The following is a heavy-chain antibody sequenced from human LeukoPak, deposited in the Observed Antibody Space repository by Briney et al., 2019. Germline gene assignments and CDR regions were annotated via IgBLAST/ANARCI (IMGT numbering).Heavy chain of an antibody. CDR3: PRWDIVVAYYFDY. CDR2: ISGSGGST. V-gene: IGHV3-23*01. Sequence: GGSLRLSCAASGFTFSSYAMSWVRQAPGKGLEWVSAISGSGGSTYYADSVKGRFTISRDNSKNTLYLQMNSLRAEDTAVYYCPRWDIVVAYYFDYWGQGTLVTVSS. D-gene: IGHD2-15*01. J-gene: IGHJ4*02. CDR1: GFTFSSYA.